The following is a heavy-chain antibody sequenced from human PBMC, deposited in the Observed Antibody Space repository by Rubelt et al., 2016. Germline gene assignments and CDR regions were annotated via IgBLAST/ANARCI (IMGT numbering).Heavy chain of an antibody. J-gene: IGHJ4*02. CDR2: IIPIFGTA. CDR3: ARDEGTGYYFDY. Sequence: QVQLVQSGAEVKKPGSSVKVSCKASGGTFSSYAISWVRQAPGQGLEWMGGIIPIFGTANYAQKFPGRVTSTADEATSTAYMELSSLRSEDTAVYYCARDEGTGYYFDYWGQGTLVTVSS. CDR1: GGTFSSYA. D-gene: IGHD3-10*01. V-gene: IGHV1-69*01.